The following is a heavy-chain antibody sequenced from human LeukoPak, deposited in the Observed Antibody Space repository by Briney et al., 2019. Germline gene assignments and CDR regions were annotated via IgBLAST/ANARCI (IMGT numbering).Heavy chain of an antibody. CDR1: GFTFDDYA. V-gene: IGHV3-9*01. Sequence: GGSLRLSCAASGFTFDDYAMHWVRQAPGKGLEWVPGISWNSGSIGYADSVKGRFTISRDNAKNSLYLQMNSLRAEDTALYYCAKSTHPFYYGSSGSFDYWGQGTLVTVSS. CDR3: AKSTHPFYYGSSGSFDY. J-gene: IGHJ4*02. CDR2: ISWNSGSI. D-gene: IGHD3-22*01.